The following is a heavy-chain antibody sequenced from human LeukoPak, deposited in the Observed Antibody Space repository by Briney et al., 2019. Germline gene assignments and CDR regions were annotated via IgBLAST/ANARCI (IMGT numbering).Heavy chain of an antibody. J-gene: IGHJ4*02. D-gene: IGHD3-22*01. CDR1: GGSISIRGYY. CDR2: IYFGGST. CDR3: GRHYSDSCGPVDF. V-gene: IGHV4-39*01. Sequence: PSETLSLTCTVSGGSISIRGYYWGWIRQTPGKGLEWIGSIYFGGSTYYRLSLKSRVTISVDTSKNQFSLKLSSVTAADTAVYYCGRHYSDSCGPVDFWGQGTLVTVSS.